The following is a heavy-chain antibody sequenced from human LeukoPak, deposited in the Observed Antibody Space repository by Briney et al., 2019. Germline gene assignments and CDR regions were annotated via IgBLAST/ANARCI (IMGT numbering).Heavy chain of an antibody. J-gene: IGHJ4*02. CDR2: IIPIFGTV. CDR3: AMVPIVRGEPDWNFDY. CDR1: GGTFSNYD. V-gene: IGHV1-69*06. D-gene: IGHD3-10*01. Sequence: SVKLSCTASGGTFSNYDISWVRQAPGQGLEWMGGIIPIFGTVNYAQKFQGRVTITADKSTTTAHMALSSLRPEDTAVYYCAMVPIVRGEPDWNFDYWGQGTLVTDSS.